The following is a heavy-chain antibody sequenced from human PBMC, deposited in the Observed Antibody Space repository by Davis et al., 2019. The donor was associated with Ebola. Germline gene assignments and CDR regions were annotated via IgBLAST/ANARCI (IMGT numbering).Heavy chain of an antibody. CDR1: GYSFTSYW. CDR2: IDPSDSYT. J-gene: IGHJ4*02. V-gene: IGHV5-10-1*01. CDR3: ARGYCSGGSCPGYFDY. Sequence: GESLKISCKGSGYSFTSYWISWVRQMPGKGLEWMGRIDPSDSYTNYSPSFQGHVTISADKSISTAYLPWSSLKASDTAMYYCARGYCSGGSCPGYFDYWGQGTLVTVSS. D-gene: IGHD2-15*01.